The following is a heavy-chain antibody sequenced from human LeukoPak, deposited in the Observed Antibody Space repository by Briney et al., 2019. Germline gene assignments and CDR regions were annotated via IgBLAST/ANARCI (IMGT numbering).Heavy chain of an antibody. CDR1: GYRFTTYW. V-gene: IGHV5-51*01. D-gene: IGHD2-2*01. Sequence: GESLKISCKASGYRFTTYWIGWVRQMPGKGLEWMGIIYPGDSDTRYSPSFQGQVTISADKSITTAYLQWSSLKASDTAIYYCARTMGTSTSSTLDYWGQGTLVTVSS. J-gene: IGHJ4*02. CDR2: IYPGDSDT. CDR3: ARTMGTSTSSTLDY.